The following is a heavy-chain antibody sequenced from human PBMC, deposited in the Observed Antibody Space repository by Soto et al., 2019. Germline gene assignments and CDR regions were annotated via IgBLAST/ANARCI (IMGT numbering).Heavy chain of an antibody. D-gene: IGHD2-2*01. CDR3: ARDIMVGYCNSTSRYPFDC. CDR2: ISAYNGNT. J-gene: IGHJ4*01. V-gene: IGHV1-18*01. CDR1: GYTFTSYG. Sequence: ASVNVSCKASGYTFTSYGISWVRRAPGEGLEWMGWISAYNGNTNYAQKLQGRVTMTTDTSTSTAYMELRSLRSDDTDVYYCARDIMVGYCNSTSRYPFDCWGQGTLVTVSS.